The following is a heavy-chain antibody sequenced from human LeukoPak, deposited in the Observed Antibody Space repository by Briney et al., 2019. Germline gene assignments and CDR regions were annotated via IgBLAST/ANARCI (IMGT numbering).Heavy chain of an antibody. CDR2: ISSSGTNI. Sequence: GGSLRLSCEASGFTFTTYSMTWVRQAPGKGLEWVSHISSSGTNIYYADSVKGRFTISRDNAKNSLYLQMNNLRAEDTAVYYCARMASIAVAMSWGQGTLVTVSS. J-gene: IGHJ5*02. CDR1: GFTFTTYS. D-gene: IGHD6-19*01. CDR3: ARMASIAVAMS. V-gene: IGHV3-48*04.